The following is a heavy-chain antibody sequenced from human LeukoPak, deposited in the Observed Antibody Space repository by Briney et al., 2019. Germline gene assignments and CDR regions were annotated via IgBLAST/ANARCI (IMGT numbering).Heavy chain of an antibody. V-gene: IGHV4-4*07. CDR2: IYTSGST. CDR3: ARDHPITMVRGVRVYYYYMDV. D-gene: IGHD3-10*01. Sequence: SETLSLTCTVSGGSISSYYWSWIRQPAGKGLEWIGRIYTSGSTNYNPSLKSRVTMSVDTSKNQFSLKLSSVTAADTAVYYCARDHPITMVRGVRVYYYYMDVWGKGTTVTISS. CDR1: GGSISSYY. J-gene: IGHJ6*03.